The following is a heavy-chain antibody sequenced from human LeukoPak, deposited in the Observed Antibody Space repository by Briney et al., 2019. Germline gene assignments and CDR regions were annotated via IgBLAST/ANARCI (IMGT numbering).Heavy chain of an antibody. CDR3: ARAGVGFDY. D-gene: IGHD1-26*01. J-gene: IGHJ4*02. V-gene: IGHV3-74*01. Sequence: GGSLRLSCAASGFTFSAYWMHWVRQSPGRGLVWVARINGDGITTSYADSVKGRFTISRDNAKNTLYLQMNSLRAEDTAVFYCARAGVGFDYWGQGTLATVSS. CDR2: INGDGITT. CDR1: GFTFSAYW.